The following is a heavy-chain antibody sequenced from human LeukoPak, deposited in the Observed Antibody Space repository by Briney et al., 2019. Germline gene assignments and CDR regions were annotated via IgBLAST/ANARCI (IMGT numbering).Heavy chain of an antibody. CDR3: ARVLRASYCGGDCYYLDY. D-gene: IGHD2-21*01. J-gene: IGHJ4*02. V-gene: IGHV3-30*03. CDR1: GFTFSSYG. Sequence: GGSLRLSCAASGFTFSSYGMHWVRQAPGKGLEWVAVISYDGSNKYYADSVKGRFTISRDNSKNTLYLQMNSLRAEDTAVYYCARVLRASYCGGDCYYLDYWGQGTLVTVSS. CDR2: ISYDGSNK.